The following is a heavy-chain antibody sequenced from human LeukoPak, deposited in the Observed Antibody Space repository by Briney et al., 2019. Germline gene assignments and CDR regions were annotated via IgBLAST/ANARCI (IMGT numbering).Heavy chain of an antibody. J-gene: IGHJ4*02. D-gene: IGHD3-10*01. CDR1: GFTFSSYW. CDR2: IKHDGSEK. V-gene: IGHV3-7*01. Sequence: GGSLRLSCAASGFTFSSYWMSWVRQAPGKGLEWVANIKHDGSEKYYVDPVKGRFTISRDNAKNSLYLQMNSLRAEDTAVYYCASATAGLWSQQNDHWGQGILVTVSS. CDR3: ASATAGLWSQQNDH.